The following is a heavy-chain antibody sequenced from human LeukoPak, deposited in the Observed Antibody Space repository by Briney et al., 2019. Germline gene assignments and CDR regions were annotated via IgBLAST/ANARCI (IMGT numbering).Heavy chain of an antibody. V-gene: IGHV4-59*01. J-gene: IGHJ5*02. Sequence: SETLSLTCTVSGGSISSYYWSWIRQPPGKGLEWIGYIYYSGSTNYNPSLKSRVTISVDTSKNQFSLKLSSVTAADTAVYYCARDQRLQGWFDPWGQGTLVTVSS. D-gene: IGHD1-1*01. CDR3: ARDQRLQGWFDP. CDR2: IYYSGST. CDR1: GGSISSYY.